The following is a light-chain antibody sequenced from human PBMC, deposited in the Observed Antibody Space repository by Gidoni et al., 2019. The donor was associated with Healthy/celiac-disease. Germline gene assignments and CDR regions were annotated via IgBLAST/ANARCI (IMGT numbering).Light chain of an antibody. CDR3: QQYGSSSYT. CDR2: GAS. Sequence: EIVLTQSPGTLSLSPGERATLSSRASQSVSSSYLAWYQQKPGQAPRLLIYGASSRATGIPDRFSGSGSGTDFTLTISRLEPEDFAVYYCQQYGSSSYTFGQGTKLEIK. J-gene: IGKJ2*01. CDR1: QSVSSSY. V-gene: IGKV3-20*01.